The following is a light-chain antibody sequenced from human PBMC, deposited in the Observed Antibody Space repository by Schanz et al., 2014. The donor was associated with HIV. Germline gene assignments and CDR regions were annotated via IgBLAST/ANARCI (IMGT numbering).Light chain of an antibody. CDR1: QSISGW. CDR2: EAS. V-gene: IGKV1-5*03. Sequence: DIQMTQSPSPLSASVGDRISITCRASQSISGWLAWYQQRPGEAPNLLISEASTLESGVPSRFSGSGSGTEFTLSISSLQSDDFATYYCLQYNDDVYTFGQGTKLEIK. CDR3: LQYNDDVYT. J-gene: IGKJ2*01.